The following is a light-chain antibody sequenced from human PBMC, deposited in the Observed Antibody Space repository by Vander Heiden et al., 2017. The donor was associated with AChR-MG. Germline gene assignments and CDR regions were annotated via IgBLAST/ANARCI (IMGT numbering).Light chain of an antibody. V-gene: IGKV3-15*01. CDR1: QSVSSN. Sequence: VMTQSPATVSVSPGERATLSCRASQSVSSNLAWYQQKPGQAPRLLIYGASTRATGIPARFSGSGSGTEFTLTISRLQSEDFAVYYCQQYNNWPYTFGRGTKLEIK. CDR3: QQYNNWPYT. CDR2: GAS. J-gene: IGKJ2*01.